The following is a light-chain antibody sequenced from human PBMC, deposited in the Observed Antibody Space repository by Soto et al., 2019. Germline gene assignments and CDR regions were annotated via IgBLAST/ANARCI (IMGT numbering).Light chain of an antibody. CDR1: SSDVGSYNR. V-gene: IGLV2-18*01. CDR2: EVS. J-gene: IGLJ2*01. Sequence: QSVLTQPPSVSGSPGQSVTISCTGTSSDVGSYNRVSWYQQPPGTAPKLMIYEVSNRPSGVPDRFSGSKSGNTASLTISGLQAEDEADYYCSLYTSSSKVFGGGTKVTVL. CDR3: SLYTSSSKV.